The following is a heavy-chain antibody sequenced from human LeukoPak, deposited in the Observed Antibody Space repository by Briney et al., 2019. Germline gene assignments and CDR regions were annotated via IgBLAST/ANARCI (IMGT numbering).Heavy chain of an antibody. CDR1: GGTFSSYA. D-gene: IGHD2-2*01. V-gene: IGHV1-69*04. CDR3: ARDPSPGYCSSTSCYPEGYYGMDV. J-gene: IGHJ6*02. CDR2: IIPIFGIA. Sequence: ASVKVSCKASGGTFSSYAISWVRQAPGQGLEWMGRIIPIFGIANYAQKFQGRVTITADKSTSTAYMELSSLRSEDMAVYYCARDPSPGYCSSTSCYPEGYYGMDVWGQGTTVTVSS.